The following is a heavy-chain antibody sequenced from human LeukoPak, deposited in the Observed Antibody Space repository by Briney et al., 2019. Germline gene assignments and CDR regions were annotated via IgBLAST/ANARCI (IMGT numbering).Heavy chain of an antibody. CDR1: GYTFTSYA. CDR3: ARDWGYQLIAY. CDR2: INGGSGNT. J-gene: IGHJ4*02. Sequence: ASVKVSCKASGYTFTSYAMHWVRQAPGQRLEWMGWINGGSGNTKYSQNLQGRVTITRDTSASTAYMELSSLRSEDTAVYYCARDWGYQLIAYWGQGTLVTVSS. D-gene: IGHD2-2*01. V-gene: IGHV1-3*01.